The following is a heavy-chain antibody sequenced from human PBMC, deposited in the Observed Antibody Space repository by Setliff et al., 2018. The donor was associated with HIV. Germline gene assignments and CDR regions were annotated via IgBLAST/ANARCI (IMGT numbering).Heavy chain of an antibody. CDR3: ARRPAGAVAGGYGMDV. V-gene: IGHV4-38-2*01. J-gene: IGHJ6*02. D-gene: IGHD6-19*01. CDR1: NYSISSASY. CDR2: IYHSGST. Sequence: SETLSLTCAVSNYSISSASYWGWIRHPPGKGLEWIGSIYHSGSTYYNPSLKSRVTISVDTSKNQFSLKLSSVTAADTAVYYCARRPAGAVAGGYGMDVWGQGTTVTVSS.